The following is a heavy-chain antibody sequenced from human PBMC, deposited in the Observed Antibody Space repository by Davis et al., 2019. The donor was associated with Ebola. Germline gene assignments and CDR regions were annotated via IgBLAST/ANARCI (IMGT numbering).Heavy chain of an antibody. CDR1: GYTFTRFA. CDR3: AGNSVTTRLDYCGMDV. CDR2: INAGNGNT. Sequence: AASVKVSCKASGYTFTRFAIHWVRQAPGQRLEWMGWINAGNGNTIYSQNFQGRVTITRDTSASTVYMELSSLRSEDTAVYYCAGNSVTTRLDYCGMDVWGQGTTVTVSS. D-gene: IGHD4-17*01. V-gene: IGHV1-3*01. J-gene: IGHJ6*02.